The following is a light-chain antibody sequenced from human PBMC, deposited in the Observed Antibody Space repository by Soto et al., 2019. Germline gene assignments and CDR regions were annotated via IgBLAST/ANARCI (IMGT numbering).Light chain of an antibody. V-gene: IGKV3-15*01. CDR2: DTY. Sequence: EIVMTQSPATLSLSPGERATLSCRASQSVGNSLAWYQLKPGQPPRLLIFDTYYGATGTPDRFRGSGSGTDFTLTISRLQSEDLAVYICLQYNYWRPYSFGQGTKVEIK. CDR1: QSVGNS. CDR3: LQYNYWRPYS. J-gene: IGKJ2*03.